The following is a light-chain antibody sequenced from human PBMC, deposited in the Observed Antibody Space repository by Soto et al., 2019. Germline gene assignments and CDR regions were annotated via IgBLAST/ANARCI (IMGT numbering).Light chain of an antibody. CDR3: DSYTSGSSYV. CDR1: SSDVGGYNY. V-gene: IGLV2-14*01. Sequence: QSALTQPASVSGSLGQSITISCTGTSSDVGGYNYVSWYQQHPGKAPKLMIYDVSYRPSGVSDRFSGSKSGNTASLTISGLQSEDEADYYCDSYTSGSSYVFGTGTKLTVL. J-gene: IGLJ1*01. CDR2: DVS.